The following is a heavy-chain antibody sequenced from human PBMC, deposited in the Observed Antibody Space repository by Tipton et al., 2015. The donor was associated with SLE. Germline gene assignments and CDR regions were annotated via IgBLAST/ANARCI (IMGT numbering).Heavy chain of an antibody. J-gene: IGHJ4*02. V-gene: IGHV4-59*01. CDR2: IYYSGST. CDR1: GGSISSYY. D-gene: IGHD3-10*01. Sequence: TLSLTCTVSGGSISSYYWSWIRQPPGKGLEWIGYIYYSGSTNYNPSFKSRVTISVDTSKNQFSLKLSSVTAADTAVYYCARGFRADNFDYWGQGTLVTVSS. CDR3: ARGFRADNFDY.